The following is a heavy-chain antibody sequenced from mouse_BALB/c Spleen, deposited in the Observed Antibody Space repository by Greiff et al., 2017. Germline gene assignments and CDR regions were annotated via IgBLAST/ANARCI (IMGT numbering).Heavy chain of an antibody. D-gene: IGHD2-14*01. J-gene: IGHJ4*01. CDR2: ISYSGST. Sequence: EVKLVESGPGLVKPSQSLSLTCTVTGYSITSDYAWNWIRQFPGNKLEWMGYISYSGSTSYNPSLKSRISITRDTSKNQFFLQLNSVTTEDTATYYCARSWYDDAMDYWGQGTSVTVSS. V-gene: IGHV3-2*02. CDR3: ARSWYDDAMDY. CDR1: GYSITSDYA.